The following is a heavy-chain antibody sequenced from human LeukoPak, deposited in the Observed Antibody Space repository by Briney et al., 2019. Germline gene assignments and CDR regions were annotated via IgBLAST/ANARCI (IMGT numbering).Heavy chain of an antibody. CDR3: ARDRFGGMDV. D-gene: IGHD4-23*01. Sequence: HPGGSLRLSCAASGFTFSSYWMNWVRQAPGKGLEWVANINEDGSEKYYVDSVGGRSTISRDDAKTSVYLKMNRLRVEDSAGYYCARDRFGGMDVWGKGTSVTVSS. CDR1: GFTFSSYW. V-gene: IGHV3-7*01. CDR2: INEDGSEK. J-gene: IGHJ6*04.